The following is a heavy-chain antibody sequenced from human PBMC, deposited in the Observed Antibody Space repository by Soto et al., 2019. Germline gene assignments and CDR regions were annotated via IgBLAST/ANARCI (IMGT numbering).Heavy chain of an antibody. J-gene: IGHJ4*02. D-gene: IGHD3-3*01. V-gene: IGHV4-61*01. CDR3: ARDTRYDFFDY. Sequence: QVQLQESGPGLVKPSETLSLTCTVSGGSVSSGSYYWSWIRQPPGKGLEWIGYIYYSGSTNYNPSLRGRVTIAVDTAKNQFALKLSSVTAADTAVYYCARDTRYDFFDYWGQGTLVTVSS. CDR2: IYYSGST. CDR1: GGSVSSGSYY.